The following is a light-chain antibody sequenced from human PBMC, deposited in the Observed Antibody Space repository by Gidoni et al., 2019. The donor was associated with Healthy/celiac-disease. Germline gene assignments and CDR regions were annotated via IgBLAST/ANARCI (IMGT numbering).Light chain of an antibody. CDR3: QQSYSTRPWT. J-gene: IGKJ1*01. CDR2: AAS. Sequence: DIQMTQSPSSLSASVGDRVTITCRASQSISSYLNWYQQKPGKAPKLLIYAASSLQSGVPSRFSGSGSGTDFTLTISSLQPEDFATDYCQQSYSTRPWTFXQXTKVEIK. CDR1: QSISSY. V-gene: IGKV1-39*01.